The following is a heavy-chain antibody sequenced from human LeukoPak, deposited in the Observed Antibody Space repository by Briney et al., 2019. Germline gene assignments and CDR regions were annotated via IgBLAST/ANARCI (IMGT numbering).Heavy chain of an antibody. CDR3: AGATRGLPHLTSYNWFDP. V-gene: IGHV4-38-2*02. J-gene: IGHJ5*02. D-gene: IGHD3/OR15-3a*01. CDR1: GHSISSDYY. Sequence: SETLSLTCTVSGHSISSDYYWGWLRQPPGKGLEWIGSIYHTGTTYYNPSLKSRVIISLDTSDNLFSLNLWSVTAADTAVYYCAGATRGLPHLTSYNWFDPWGQGILVTVSS. CDR2: IYHTGTT.